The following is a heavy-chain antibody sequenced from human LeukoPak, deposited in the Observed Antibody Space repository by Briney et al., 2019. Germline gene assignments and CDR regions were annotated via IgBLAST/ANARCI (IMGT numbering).Heavy chain of an antibody. CDR2: INHSGST. Sequence: PSETLSLTCAVYGGSFSGYYWSWIRQPPGKGLEWIGEINHSGSTNYNPSLKSRVTISVDTSKNQFYLKLRSVTAADTAVYYGARVSRSGSGRSGWFDPWGQGTLVTVSS. J-gene: IGHJ5*02. CDR3: ARVSRSGSGRSGWFDP. D-gene: IGHD3-10*01. V-gene: IGHV4-34*01. CDR1: GGSFSGYY.